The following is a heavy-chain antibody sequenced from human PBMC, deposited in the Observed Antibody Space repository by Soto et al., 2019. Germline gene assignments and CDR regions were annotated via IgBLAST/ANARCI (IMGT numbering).Heavy chain of an antibody. CDR2: ISSSSSYI. Sequence: GSLRLSCAASGFTFSSYSMNWVRQAPGKGLEWVSSISSSSSYIYYADSVKGRFTISRDNAKNSLYLQMNSLRAEDTAVYYCARSGMDTAMAFYYYYYMDVWGKGTTVTVSS. CDR1: GFTFSSYS. CDR3: ARSGMDTAMAFYYYYYMDV. D-gene: IGHD5-18*01. J-gene: IGHJ6*03. V-gene: IGHV3-21*01.